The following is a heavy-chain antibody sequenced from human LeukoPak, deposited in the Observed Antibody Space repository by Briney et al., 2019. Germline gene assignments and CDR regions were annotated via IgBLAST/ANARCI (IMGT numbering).Heavy chain of an antibody. CDR2: IYYSGST. CDR1: GGSISSSSYY. Sequence: SETLSLTCTVSGGSISSSSYYWGWIRQPPGKGLEWIGSIYYSGSTYYNPSLKSRVTISVDTSKNQFSLKLSSVTAADTAVYYCARVPRNAQRTGVMSRWFDPWGQGTLVTVSS. J-gene: IGHJ5*02. V-gene: IGHV4-39*01. CDR3: ARVPRNAQRTGVMSRWFDP. D-gene: IGHD2-8*02.